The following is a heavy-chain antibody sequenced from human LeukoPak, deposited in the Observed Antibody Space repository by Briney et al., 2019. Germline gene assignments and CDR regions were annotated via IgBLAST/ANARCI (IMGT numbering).Heavy chain of an antibody. CDR1: GGSISSYY. Sequence: PSETLSLTCTVSGGSISSYYWSWIRQPPGKGLEWVGRIESKTDGGTTDYAAPVKGRFTISRDDSTNTLYLQMNSLKSEDTAVYYCTTYGSGRKFDYWGQGILVTVSS. J-gene: IGHJ4*02. V-gene: IGHV3-15*04. CDR3: TTYGSGRKFDY. D-gene: IGHD3-10*01. CDR2: IESKTDGGTT.